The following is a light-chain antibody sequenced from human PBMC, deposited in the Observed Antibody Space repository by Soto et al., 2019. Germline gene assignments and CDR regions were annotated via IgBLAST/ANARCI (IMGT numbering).Light chain of an antibody. V-gene: IGLV1-51*01. J-gene: IGLJ1*01. CDR1: SSNIGGNS. CDR3: GSWDSSLGAYV. Sequence: QSVMTQPPSVSAAPGQKVTISCSGSSSNIGGNSVSWYQQLPGTAPKLLIYDDNKRPSGIPDRFSGSKSGTSATLGITGFQTGDEDDYYCGSWDSSLGAYVFGTGTKLTVL. CDR2: DDN.